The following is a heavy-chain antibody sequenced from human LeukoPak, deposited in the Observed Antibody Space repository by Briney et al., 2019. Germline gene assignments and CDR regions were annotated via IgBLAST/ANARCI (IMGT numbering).Heavy chain of an antibody. Sequence: ASVKVSCKASGYTFTGYYMHWVRQAPGQGLEWMGWINPNSGNTGYAQKFQGRVTITRNTSISTAYMELSSLRSEDTAVYYCARAPWYSSSWYDYWGQGTLVTVSS. D-gene: IGHD6-13*01. J-gene: IGHJ4*02. CDR2: INPNSGNT. V-gene: IGHV1-8*03. CDR1: GYTFTGYY. CDR3: ARAPWYSSSWYDY.